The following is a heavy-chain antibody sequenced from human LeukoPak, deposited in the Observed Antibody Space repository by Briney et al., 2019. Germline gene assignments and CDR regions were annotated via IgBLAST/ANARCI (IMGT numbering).Heavy chain of an antibody. V-gene: IGHV4-38-2*02. CDR2: IYHSGST. CDR3: ARVTFYDFWSGYYLHPPGAFDI. CDR1: GYSISSGYY. D-gene: IGHD3-3*01. J-gene: IGHJ3*02. Sequence: PSETLSLTCTVSGYSISSGYYWGWIRQPPGKGLEWIGSIYHSGSTYYNPSLKSRVTISVDTSKNQFSLKLSSVTAADTAVYYCARVTFYDFWSGYYLHPPGAFDIWGQGTMVTVSS.